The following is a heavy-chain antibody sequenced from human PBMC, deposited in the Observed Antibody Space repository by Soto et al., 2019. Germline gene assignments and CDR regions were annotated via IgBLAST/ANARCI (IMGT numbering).Heavy chain of an antibody. CDR2: FYTSGNT. J-gene: IGHJ5*02. Sequence: PSETLSLTCTVSGGSVSSYYWSWIRQPAGKGLEWIGRFYTSGNTNYNPSLKSRVTMSLDTSKNQFSLKLSSVTAADTAVYFCASDRTGWFDPWGQGTLVTVYS. CDR1: GGSVSSYY. V-gene: IGHV4-4*07. CDR3: ASDRTGWFDP. D-gene: IGHD7-27*01.